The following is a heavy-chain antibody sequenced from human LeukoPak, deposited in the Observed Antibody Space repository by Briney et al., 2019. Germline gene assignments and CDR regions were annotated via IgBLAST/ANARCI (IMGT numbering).Heavy chain of an antibody. CDR1: GGSISSSSYY. D-gene: IGHD5-24*01. J-gene: IGHJ4*02. CDR3: AIRDGYRDY. V-gene: IGHV4-39*01. Sequence: KPSETLSLTCTVSGGSISSSSYYWGWIRQPPGKGLEWIGSIYYSGSTYYNPSLKSRVTISVDTSKNQFSLKLSSVTAADTAVYYCAIRDGYRDYWGQGTLVTVSS. CDR2: IYYSGST.